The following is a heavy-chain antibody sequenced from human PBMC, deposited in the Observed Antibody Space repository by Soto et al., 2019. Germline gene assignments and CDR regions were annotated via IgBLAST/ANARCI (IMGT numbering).Heavy chain of an antibody. V-gene: IGHV4-59*01. CDR3: AREPGTYDAFDI. Sequence: ETLSLTCTVSGGSISSYYWSWIRQPPGKGLEWIGYIYYSGSTNYNPSLKSRVTISVDTSKNQFSLKLSSVTAADTAVYYCAREPGTYDAFDIWGQGTMVTVSS. D-gene: IGHD1-1*01. J-gene: IGHJ3*02. CDR1: GGSISSYY. CDR2: IYYSGST.